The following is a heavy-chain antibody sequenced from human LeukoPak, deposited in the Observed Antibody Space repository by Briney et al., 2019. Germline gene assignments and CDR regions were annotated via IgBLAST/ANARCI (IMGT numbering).Heavy chain of an antibody. D-gene: IGHD2-2*01. J-gene: IGHJ5*02. V-gene: IGHV4-39*01. CDR1: GGSISSSSYY. Sequence: SETLSLTCTVSGGSISSSSYYWGWIRQPPGKGLEWTGSIYYSGSTYYNPSLKSRVTMSVDTSKNQFSLKLSSVTAADTAVYYCARQEDIVVVPAAPTWGQGTLVTVSS. CDR3: ARQEDIVVVPAAPT. CDR2: IYYSGST.